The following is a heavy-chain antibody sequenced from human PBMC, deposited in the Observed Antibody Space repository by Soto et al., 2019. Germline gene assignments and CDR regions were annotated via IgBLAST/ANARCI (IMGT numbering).Heavy chain of an antibody. CDR3: ARELRGYSYGYRYYYYYMDV. V-gene: IGHV3-66*01. CDR1: GFTVSSNY. Sequence: GGSLRLSCAASGFTVSSNYMSWVRQAPGKGLEWVSVIYSGGSTYYADSVKGSFTISRDNSKNTLYLQMNSLRAEDTAVYYCARELRGYSYGYRYYYYYMDVWGKGTTVTVSS. CDR2: IYSGGST. J-gene: IGHJ6*03. D-gene: IGHD5-18*01.